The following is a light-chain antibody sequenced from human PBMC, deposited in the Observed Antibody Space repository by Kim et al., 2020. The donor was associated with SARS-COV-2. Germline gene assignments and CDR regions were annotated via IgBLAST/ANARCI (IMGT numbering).Light chain of an antibody. J-gene: IGLJ2*01. CDR1: KLGDKY. Sequence: SYELTQPPSVSVSPGQTASITCSGDKLGDKYACWYQQKPGQSPVLVIYQDRKRPSGIPERFSGTNSGNTATLTISGTQAMDEADYYCQAWDGSIVVFGGGTQLTVL. CDR3: QAWDGSIVV. V-gene: IGLV3-1*01. CDR2: QDR.